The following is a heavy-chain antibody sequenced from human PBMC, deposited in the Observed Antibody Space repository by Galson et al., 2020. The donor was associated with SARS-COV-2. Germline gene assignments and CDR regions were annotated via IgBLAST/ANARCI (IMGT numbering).Heavy chain of an antibody. CDR2: IKQDGSEK. J-gene: IGHJ4*02. D-gene: IGHD3-3*01. V-gene: IGHV3-7*03. CDR3: LREGNTIFEDY. Sequence: GESLKISCAASGFTFSSYWMSWVRQAPGKGLEWVANIKQDGSEKYYVDSVKGRFTISRDNSRNTLYLQMNSLRGEDTAVYYCLREGNTIFEDYWGQGTLVTVSS. CDR1: GFTFSSYW.